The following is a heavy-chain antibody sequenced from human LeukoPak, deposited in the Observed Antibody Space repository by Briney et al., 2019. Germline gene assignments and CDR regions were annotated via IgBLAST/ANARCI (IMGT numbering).Heavy chain of an antibody. D-gene: IGHD6-13*01. CDR2: LSSNGGST. CDR3: VKDHEPAAAGTYYYYGMDV. Sequence: GGSLSLSCSASGFTFSSYAMHWVGQAPGEGVEYVSALSSNGGSTYYADSVKGRFTISRDNSKNTLYLQMSSLRAEDTAVYYCVKDHEPAAAGTYYYYGMDVWGKGTTVTVSS. V-gene: IGHV3-64D*06. J-gene: IGHJ6*04. CDR1: GFTFSSYA.